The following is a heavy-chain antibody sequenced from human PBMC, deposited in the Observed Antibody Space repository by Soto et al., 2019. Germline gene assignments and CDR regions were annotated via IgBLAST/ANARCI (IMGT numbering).Heavy chain of an antibody. V-gene: IGHV1-69*01. D-gene: IGHD3-22*01. J-gene: IGHJ6*02. CDR3: SIPLRDRNYYYGMAV. CDR1: GGTFSQYA. CDR2: TIPMFGTP. Sequence: QVQLVQSGAEMQQPGASVRVSCKASGGTFSQYAFSWVRQAPGQGLEWLGGTIPMFGTPNFAQKFQGRVAISAGESTATGYMELSSLRSEDTAVYFCSIPLRDRNYYYGMAVWGQGTTVTVSS.